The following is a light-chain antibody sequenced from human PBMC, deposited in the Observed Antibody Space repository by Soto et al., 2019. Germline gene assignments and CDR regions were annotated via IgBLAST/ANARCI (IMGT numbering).Light chain of an antibody. CDR2: GAS. CDR1: QSVNDNY. V-gene: IGKV3-20*01. J-gene: IGKJ1*01. CDR3: QHYAASPRT. Sequence: EIVLTQSPGTLSLSPRERATLSCRASQSVNDNYLAWYQHKPGQAPRLLIYGASSRAPGIPDRFSGSGSGTDFTLTISRLEPEDFAIYYCQHYAASPRTFGQGTQGEVK.